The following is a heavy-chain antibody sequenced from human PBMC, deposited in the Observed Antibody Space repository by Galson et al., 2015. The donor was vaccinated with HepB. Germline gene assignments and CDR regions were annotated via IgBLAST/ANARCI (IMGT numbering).Heavy chain of an antibody. D-gene: IGHD2-2*02. Sequence: SVKVSCKASGYTFTSYAMNWVRQAPGQGLEWMGWINTNTGNPTYAQGFTGRFVFSLDTSVSTAYLQISSLKAEDTAVYYCARDKQPVVVVPAAIGWFDPWGQGTLVTVSS. J-gene: IGHJ5*02. CDR1: GYTFTSYA. V-gene: IGHV7-4-1*02. CDR3: ARDKQPVVVVPAAIGWFDP. CDR2: INTNTGNP.